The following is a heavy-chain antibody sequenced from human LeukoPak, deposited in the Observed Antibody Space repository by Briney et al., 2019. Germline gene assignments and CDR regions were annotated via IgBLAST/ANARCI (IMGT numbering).Heavy chain of an antibody. Sequence: SETLSLTCTVSGVSISSYYWSWIRQPPGKGLEWVGYIYYSGSTNYNPSLKSRVTISVDTSKNQFSLKLSSVTAADTAVYYCARAPYYDILTGYYPYYFDYWGQGTLVTVSS. J-gene: IGHJ4*02. CDR2: IYYSGST. CDR3: ARAPYYDILTGYYPYYFDY. D-gene: IGHD3-9*01. CDR1: GVSISSYY. V-gene: IGHV4-59*01.